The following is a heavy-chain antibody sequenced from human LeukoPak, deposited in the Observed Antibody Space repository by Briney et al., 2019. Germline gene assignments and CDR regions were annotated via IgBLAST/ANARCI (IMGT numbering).Heavy chain of an antibody. CDR3: ARVVPAASEWFDP. CDR1: GGSISSDGYS. V-gene: IGHV4-30-2*01. J-gene: IGHJ5*02. D-gene: IGHD2-2*01. CDR2: IYHSGST. Sequence: SETLSLTCAVSGGSISSDGYSWSWIRQPPGKGLEWIGYIYHSGSTYYNPSLKSRVTISVDRSKNQFSLKLSSVTAADTAVYYCARVVPAASEWFDPWGQGTLVTVSS.